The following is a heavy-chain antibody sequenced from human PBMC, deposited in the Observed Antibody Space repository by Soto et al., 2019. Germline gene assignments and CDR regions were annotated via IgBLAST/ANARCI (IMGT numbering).Heavy chain of an antibody. V-gene: IGHV1-69*02. D-gene: IGHD2-8*01. CDR1: GGTFSSYT. J-gene: IGHJ6*03. CDR2: IIPILGIA. CDR3: ARVAQYCTNGVCYSHYYYYMDV. Sequence: GASVKVACKASGGTFSSYTISWRRQAPGQGLEWMGRIIPILGIANYAQKFQGRVTITADKSTSTAYMELSSLRSEDTAVYYCARVAQYCTNGVCYSHYYYYMDVWGKGTTVTVSS.